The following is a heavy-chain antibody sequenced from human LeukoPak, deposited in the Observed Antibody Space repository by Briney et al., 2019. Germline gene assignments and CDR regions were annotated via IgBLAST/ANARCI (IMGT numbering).Heavy chain of an antibody. CDR1: GFTFSSYW. Sequence: GGSLRLSCAASGFTFSSYWMSWVRQAPGKGLEWVANIKQDGSEKYYVDSAKGRFTISRDNAKNSLYLQMNSLRAEDTAVYYCARDEGMGYSGYGGWGQGTLVTVSS. V-gene: IGHV3-7*03. J-gene: IGHJ4*02. CDR3: ARDEGMGYSGYGG. D-gene: IGHD5-12*01. CDR2: IKQDGSEK.